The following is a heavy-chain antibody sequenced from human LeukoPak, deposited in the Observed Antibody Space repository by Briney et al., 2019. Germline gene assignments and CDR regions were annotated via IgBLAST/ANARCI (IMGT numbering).Heavy chain of an antibody. CDR3: ARAIRSGGRYYFDY. D-gene: IGHD3-16*01. CDR1: GYTLTALS. J-gene: IGHJ4*02. CDR2: FDPDTVET. V-gene: IGHV1-24*01. Sequence: ASVKVSCRVSGYTLTALSMHWVRQAPGKGLEWMGGFDPDTVETIYAQKFQGRVTMTEDTSTDTAYMELSSLRSEDTAVYYCARAIRSGGRYYFDYWGQGTLVTVSS.